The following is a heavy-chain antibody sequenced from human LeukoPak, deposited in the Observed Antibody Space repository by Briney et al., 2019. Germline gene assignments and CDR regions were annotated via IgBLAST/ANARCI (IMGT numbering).Heavy chain of an antibody. V-gene: IGHV3-23*01. J-gene: IGHJ3*02. CDR1: GFTFSSYW. D-gene: IGHD6-6*01. CDR2: ISGSGHIT. Sequence: GGSLRLSCAASGFTFSSYWMSWVRQTPGKGLEWVSAISGSGHITYYADSVKGRITISRDNSKNTVYLQMNSLRAEDTAVYYCAKDRYSSSSDAFDIWGQGTMVTVSS. CDR3: AKDRYSSSSDAFDI.